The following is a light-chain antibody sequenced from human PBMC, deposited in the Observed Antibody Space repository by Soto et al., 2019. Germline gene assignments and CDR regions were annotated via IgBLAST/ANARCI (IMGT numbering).Light chain of an antibody. CDR1: SGYVGTYSL. CDR3: CLYVGATTYV. CDR2: EGH. V-gene: IGLV2-23*01. J-gene: IGLJ1*01. Sequence: QCALARPASVSGSPGQAITISCTGASGYVGTYSLVSWYQQHPGKAPKVVIYEGHKRPSGVPDRFSGSTSVNTASLTISGLQTDDEADYYCCLYVGATTYVFGTGTKVTV.